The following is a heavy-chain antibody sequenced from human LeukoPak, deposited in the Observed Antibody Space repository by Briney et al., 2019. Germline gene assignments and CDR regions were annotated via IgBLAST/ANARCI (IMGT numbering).Heavy chain of an antibody. D-gene: IGHD3-22*01. J-gene: IGHJ3*02. CDR2: IRSKAYGGTT. Sequence: GGSLRLSCTASGLTFGDYAMSWVRQAPGKGLEWVGFIRSKAYGGTTEYAASVKGRFTISRDDSKSIAYLQMNSLKTEDTAVYYCTRDLVGYYYDSSGYLGGAFDIWGQGTMVTVSS. CDR1: GLTFGDYA. V-gene: IGHV3-49*04. CDR3: TRDLVGYYYDSSGYLGGAFDI.